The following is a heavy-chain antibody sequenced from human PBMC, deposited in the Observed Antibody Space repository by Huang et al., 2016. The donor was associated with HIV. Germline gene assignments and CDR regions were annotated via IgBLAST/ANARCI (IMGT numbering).Heavy chain of an antibody. CDR3: ARFPTPSYYGFWSISPSHEDVYYYNMDV. J-gene: IGHJ6*02. D-gene: IGHD3-3*01. CDR2: IIHRVVA. CDR1: GGPFNNYY. Sequence: QVQLQQWGAGVLKPSETLSLTCAVYGGPFNNYYWSWVRPFTGWRLEWIGVIIHRVVAHFNPALKSRVSMSIDPSEKQFSLWLTSVTAADTAVYYCARFPTPSYYGFWSISPSHEDVYYYNMDVWGQGTTVIVSS. V-gene: IGHV4-34*02.